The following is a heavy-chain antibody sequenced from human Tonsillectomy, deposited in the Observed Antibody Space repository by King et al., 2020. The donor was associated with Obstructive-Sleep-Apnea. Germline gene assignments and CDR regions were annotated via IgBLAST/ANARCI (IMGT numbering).Heavy chain of an antibody. V-gene: IGHV4-59*08. D-gene: IGHD4-17*01. CDR1: GVSISSYY. CDR3: ARHAGYGDQYLFDY. Sequence: QLQESGPGLVKPSETLSLVCTFSGVSISSYYWSWIRQPPGKGLEWIGYIYDTGITTYNPSLTSRVTISLDTSTNQFSLKLSSVTAADTALYYCARHAGYGDQYLFDYWGQGTLVTVSS. CDR2: IYDTGIT. J-gene: IGHJ4*02.